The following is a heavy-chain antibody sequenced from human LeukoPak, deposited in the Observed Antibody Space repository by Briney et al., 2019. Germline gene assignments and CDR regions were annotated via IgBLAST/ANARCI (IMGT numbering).Heavy chain of an antibody. CDR2: IFYSGST. V-gene: IGHV4-59*01. CDR3: ARVDSSGLAKYFQH. D-gene: IGHD3-22*01. J-gene: IGHJ1*01. CDR1: GDSIRSYY. Sequence: SETLSLTCTVSGDSIRSYYWSWIRQPPGKGLEWIGYIFYSGSTTYNPSLESRVTISVDTSKNQFSLKLTSVTAADTAVYYCARVDSSGLAKYFQHWGQGTLVTASS.